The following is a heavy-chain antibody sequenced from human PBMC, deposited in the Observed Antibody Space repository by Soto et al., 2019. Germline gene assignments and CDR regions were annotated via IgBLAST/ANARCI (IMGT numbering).Heavy chain of an antibody. Sequence: GXSVKVSFKASGYTFTTYGISWVRHSPGQGLEWLGWINTHNGNTNYAQNLQGRVIMTADTSTNTAYMELRSLRSDDTAIYYCTREGSAPYYYYGMDAWGQGTTVTVSS. J-gene: IGHJ6*02. CDR3: TREGSAPYYYYGMDA. V-gene: IGHV1-18*01. D-gene: IGHD3-10*01. CDR2: INTHNGNT. CDR1: GYTFTTYG.